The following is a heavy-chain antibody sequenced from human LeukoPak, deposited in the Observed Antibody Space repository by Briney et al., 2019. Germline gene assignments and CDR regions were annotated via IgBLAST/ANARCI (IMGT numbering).Heavy chain of an antibody. D-gene: IGHD3-16*01. V-gene: IGHV3-23*01. CDR1: GFTFSSYA. Sequence: PGRSLRLSCAASGFTFSSYAMNWVRQAPGKGLEWVSVISISGGTTFYADSVKGRFTISRDNSKNTLYLQMNSLRAEDTAVYYCAPSKPGFGPLDYWGQGTLVTVSS. CDR2: ISISGGTT. J-gene: IGHJ4*02. CDR3: APSKPGFGPLDY.